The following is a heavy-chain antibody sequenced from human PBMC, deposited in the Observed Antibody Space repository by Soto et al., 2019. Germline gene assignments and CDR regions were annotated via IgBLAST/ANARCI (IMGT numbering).Heavy chain of an antibody. CDR1: GGSISSYY. D-gene: IGHD2-21*01. CDR2: IYYSGST. CDR3: ARSMEANFGPALDY. Sequence: SETLSLTCTVSGGSISSYYWSWIRQPPGKGLEWIGYIYYSGSTNYNPSLKSRVTISVDTSKNQFSLKLSSVTAADTAVYYCARSMEANFGPALDYWGQGTLVTVSS. V-gene: IGHV4-59*01. J-gene: IGHJ4*02.